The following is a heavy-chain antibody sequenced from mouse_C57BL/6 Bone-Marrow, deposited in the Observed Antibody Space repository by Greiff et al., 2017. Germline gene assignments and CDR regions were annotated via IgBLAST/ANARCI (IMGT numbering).Heavy chain of an antibody. CDR1: GFSLTSYG. CDR3: ASGYGNYMFAY. D-gene: IGHD2-1*01. J-gene: IGHJ3*01. CDR2: IWGVGST. V-gene: IGHV2-6*01. Sequence: VKVVESGPGLVAPSQSLSITCTVSGFSLTSYGVDWVRQSPGKGLEWLGVIWGVGSTNYNSALKSRLSISKDNSKSQVFLKMNSLQTDDTAMYYCASGYGNYMFAYWGQGTLVTVSA.